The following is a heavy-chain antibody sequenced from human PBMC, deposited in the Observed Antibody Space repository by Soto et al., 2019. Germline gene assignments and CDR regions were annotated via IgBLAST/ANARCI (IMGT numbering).Heavy chain of an antibody. D-gene: IGHD5-18*01. V-gene: IGHV3-30*18. CDR2: ISYDGSNK. CDR1: GFTFNSYG. Sequence: QVQLVESGGGVVQPGRSLRLSCAASGFTFNSYGMHWVRQAPGKGLEWVAVISYDGSNKYYADSVRGRFTISRDNSQNALYLQMNSLRAEDTAVYYCAKGGGRIQLWCYFDYWGQGTLVTVSS. J-gene: IGHJ4*02. CDR3: AKGGGRIQLWCYFDY.